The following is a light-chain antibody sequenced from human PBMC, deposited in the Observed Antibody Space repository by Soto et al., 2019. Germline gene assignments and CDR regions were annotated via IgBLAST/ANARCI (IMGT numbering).Light chain of an antibody. CDR2: AAS. Sequence: IQMTPSPSSLSASVGDRVSITCRESQSISSSLNWYQQKPGKAPKLLIYAASSLQSGVPSRFSGSGSGTDFTLTISSLQPEDFATYYCQQANSFLPITFGQGTRLEIK. V-gene: IGKV1-12*01. CDR1: QSISSS. CDR3: QQANSFLPIT. J-gene: IGKJ5*01.